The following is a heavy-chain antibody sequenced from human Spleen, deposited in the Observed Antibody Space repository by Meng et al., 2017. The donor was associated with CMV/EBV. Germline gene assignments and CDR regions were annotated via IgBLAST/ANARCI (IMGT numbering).Heavy chain of an antibody. CDR2: INPNSGGT. Sequence: ASVKVSCKTSGYTFTGYSIHWVRQAPGQGLEWMGWINPNSGGTDYAQNFQGRVTMTRDTSISTAYMELNRLRSDDTALYYCAAANTATGYYYYYGMDVWGQGTTVTVSS. J-gene: IGHJ6*02. D-gene: IGHD5-18*01. CDR1: GYTFTGYS. V-gene: IGHV1-2*02. CDR3: AAANTATGYYYYYGMDV.